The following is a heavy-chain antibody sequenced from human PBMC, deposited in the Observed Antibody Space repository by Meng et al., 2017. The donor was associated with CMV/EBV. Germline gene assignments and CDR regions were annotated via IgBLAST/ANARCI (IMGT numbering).Heavy chain of an antibody. Sequence: GQLQQWGEWSLEPSGSLLLACAVHGVFFSGYYWSWIRQPPGKGLEWIGEINHSGSTNYNPSLKSRVTISVDTSKNQFSLKLSSVTAADTAVYYCARETRRYSSGWYAPLLDYWGQGTLVTVSS. D-gene: IGHD6-19*01. CDR2: INHSGST. J-gene: IGHJ4*02. V-gene: IGHV4-34*01. CDR1: GVFFSGYY. CDR3: ARETRRYSSGWYAPLLDY.